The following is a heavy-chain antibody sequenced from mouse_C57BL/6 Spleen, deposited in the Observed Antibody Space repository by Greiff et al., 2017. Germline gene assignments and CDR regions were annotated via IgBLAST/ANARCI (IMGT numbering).Heavy chain of an antibody. CDR2: ILPGSGST. J-gene: IGHJ3*01. CDR3: ASPLYYYGSISFAY. V-gene: IGHV1-9*01. D-gene: IGHD1-1*01. CDR1: GYTFTGYW. Sequence: QVQLQQSGAELMKPGASVKLSCKATGYTFTGYWIEWVKQRPGHGLEWIGEILPGSGSTNYNEKFKGKATFTADTSANTAYMQLSSLTTEDSAIYYCASPLYYYGSISFAYWGQGTLVTVSA.